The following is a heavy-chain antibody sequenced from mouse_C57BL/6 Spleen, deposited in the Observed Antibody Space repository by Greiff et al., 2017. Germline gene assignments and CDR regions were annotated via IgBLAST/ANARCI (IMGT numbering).Heavy chain of an antibody. CDR2: ILPGSGST. Sequence: QVQLQQSGAELMKPGASVKLSCKATGYTFTGYWIEWVKQRPGHGLEWIGEILPGSGSTNYTEKFKGKATFTADTSSNTAYMQLSSLTTEDSAIYYCASIYYDYPGPLWYFDVWGTGTTVTVSS. CDR1: GYTFTGYW. CDR3: ASIYYDYPGPLWYFDV. J-gene: IGHJ1*03. D-gene: IGHD2-4*01. V-gene: IGHV1-9*01.